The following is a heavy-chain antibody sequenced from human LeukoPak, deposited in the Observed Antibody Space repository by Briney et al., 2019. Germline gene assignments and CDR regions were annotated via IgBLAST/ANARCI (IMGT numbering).Heavy chain of an antibody. CDR1: GFTFDDYA. Sequence: PGRSLRLSCAASGFTFDDYAMHWVRQAPGKGLEWVSGISWNSGSIGYADSVKGRFTISRDNAKNSLYLQMNSLRAEDTAVYYCARVLRGTGTPDYWGQGTLVTVSS. V-gene: IGHV3-9*01. J-gene: IGHJ4*02. D-gene: IGHD1-1*01. CDR2: ISWNSGSI. CDR3: ARVLRGTGTPDY.